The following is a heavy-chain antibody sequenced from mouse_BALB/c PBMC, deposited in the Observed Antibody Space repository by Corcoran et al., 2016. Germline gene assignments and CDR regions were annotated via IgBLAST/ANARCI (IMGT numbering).Heavy chain of an antibody. Sequence: EVKLLESGGGLVQPGGSLKLSCAASGLDFSGYWMSWVRQAPGKGLEWIGEINPDSSTINYKPSLKDKFIISRDNAKNTRYLQMSKVRSEDTALYYCARNDGYSFAYWGQGTLVTVSA. D-gene: IGHD2-3*01. CDR2: INPDSSTI. CDR3: ARNDGYSFAY. J-gene: IGHJ3*01. CDR1: GLDFSGYW. V-gene: IGHV4-1*02.